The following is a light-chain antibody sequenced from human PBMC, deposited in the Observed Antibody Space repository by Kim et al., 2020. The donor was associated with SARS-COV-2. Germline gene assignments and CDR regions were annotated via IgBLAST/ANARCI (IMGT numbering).Light chain of an antibody. J-gene: IGLJ2*01. V-gene: IGLV3-1*01. CDR1: ELGDKY. Sequence: VSPGQTASIACSGNELGDKYACWYQQRPGPSPVLVIYQESKRPSGIPERFSGSSTGNTATLTISGTQAMDEADYYCQAWDGSTVVFGGGTQLTVL. CDR2: QES. CDR3: QAWDGSTVV.